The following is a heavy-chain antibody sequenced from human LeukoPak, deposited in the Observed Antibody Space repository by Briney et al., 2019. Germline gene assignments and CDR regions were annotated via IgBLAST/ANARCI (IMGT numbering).Heavy chain of an antibody. J-gene: IGHJ4*02. CDR1: GFTFDDYA. CDR2: ISWDGGST. Sequence: PGGSLRLSCAASGFTFDDYAMHWVRQAPGKGLEWVSLISWDGGSTYYADSVKGRFTISRDTAKNSLYLQMNSLRVEDTAVYFCARDSRGFSYGPNTDYWGQGTLVTVSS. V-gene: IGHV3-43D*03. D-gene: IGHD5-18*01. CDR3: ARDSRGFSYGPNTDY.